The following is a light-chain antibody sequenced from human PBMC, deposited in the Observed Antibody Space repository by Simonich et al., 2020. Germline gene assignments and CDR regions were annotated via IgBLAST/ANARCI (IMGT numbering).Light chain of an antibody. V-gene: IGKV4-1*01. J-gene: IGKJ1*01. CDR3: QQYYSTPWT. CDR2: WAS. Sequence: DIVMTQSPDSLAVSLGERATINCKSSQSVLYSSNNKNYLAWYQQKPGQPPKQLIYWASTRESGVPDRFSGGGSGTDFTLTSSSLQAEDVAVYYCQQYYSTPWTFGQGTKVEIK. CDR1: QSVLYSSNNKNY.